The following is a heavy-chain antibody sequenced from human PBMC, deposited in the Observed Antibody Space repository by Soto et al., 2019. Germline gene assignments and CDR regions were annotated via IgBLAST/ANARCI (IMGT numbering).Heavy chain of an antibody. V-gene: IGHV4-30-4*01. CDR2: IYYSGST. Sequence: PSETLSLTCTVSGGSISSGDYYWSWIRQPPGKGLEWIGYIYYSGSTYYNPSLKSRVTISVDTSKNQFSLKLSSVTAADTAVYYCAREDTIFGVLGYWGQGTLVTVSS. J-gene: IGHJ4*02. CDR1: GGSISSGDYY. CDR3: AREDTIFGVLGY. D-gene: IGHD3-3*01.